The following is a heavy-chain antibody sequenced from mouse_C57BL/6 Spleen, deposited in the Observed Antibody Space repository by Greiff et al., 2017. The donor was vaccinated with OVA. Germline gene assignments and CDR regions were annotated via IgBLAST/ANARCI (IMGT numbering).Heavy chain of an antibody. V-gene: IGHV1-82*01. CDR1: GYAFSSSW. D-gene: IGHD3-3*01. CDR3: ASLGAWFAY. J-gene: IGHJ3*01. CDR2: IYPGDGDT. Sequence: QVQLQQSGPELVKPGASVKISCKASGYAFSSSWMNWVKQRPGKGLEWIGRIYPGDGDTNYNGKFKGKATLAADKSSIPAYMQLSSLTSEDSAVYFCASLGAWFAYWGQGTLVTVSA.